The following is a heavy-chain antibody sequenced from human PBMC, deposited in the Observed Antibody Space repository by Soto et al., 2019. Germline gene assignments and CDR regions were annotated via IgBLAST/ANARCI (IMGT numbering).Heavy chain of an antibody. CDR2: VHYDGTKK. V-gene: IGHV3-33*01. J-gene: IGHJ6*02. Sequence: QVQLVESRGGVVQPGTSLRLSCAPSGFTFSSYVMHWVRQAPGKGLEWVAVVHYDGTKKYYADSVRGRFTISRDNSENILYLQMNSLRPDDTAVYFCARETSYDFWSGPQTMDVWGQGTTVTVSS. D-gene: IGHD3-3*01. CDR3: ARETSYDFWSGPQTMDV. CDR1: GFTFSSYV.